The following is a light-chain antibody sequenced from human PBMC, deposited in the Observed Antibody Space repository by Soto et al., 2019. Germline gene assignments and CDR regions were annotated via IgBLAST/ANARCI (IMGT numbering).Light chain of an antibody. CDR1: QNVANY. J-gene: IGKJ1*01. V-gene: IGKV3-11*01. Sequence: EIVLTQSPATLSLSPGERATLSCRASQNVANYLDWYQQKPGQAPRLLIYESSNRATGIAARFSGSGSGTEFTLTISSLQSEDFAVYYCQEYIQWPPGMFGPGTKVDIK. CDR3: QEYIQWPPGM. CDR2: ESS.